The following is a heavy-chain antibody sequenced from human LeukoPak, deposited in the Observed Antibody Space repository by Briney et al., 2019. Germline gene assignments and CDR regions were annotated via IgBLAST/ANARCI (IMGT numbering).Heavy chain of an antibody. Sequence: SETLSLTCSVSGDSISSNYWSWIRQPPGKGLEWIGYMYNSGSTNYNPSLKSRVTISVDTSKNQFSLMLSSVTAADTAVYFCARGAGRCGSDCYSSDSWGQGTLVTVSS. J-gene: IGHJ4*02. V-gene: IGHV4-59*01. D-gene: IGHD2-21*02. CDR2: MYNSGST. CDR3: ARGAGRCGSDCYSSDS. CDR1: GDSISSNY.